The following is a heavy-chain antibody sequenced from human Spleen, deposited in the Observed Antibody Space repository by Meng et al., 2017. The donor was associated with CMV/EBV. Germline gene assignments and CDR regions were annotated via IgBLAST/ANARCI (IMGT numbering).Heavy chain of an antibody. V-gene: IGHV4-38-2*02. J-gene: IGHJ4*02. Sequence: SETLSLTCTVFGNSISDGYYWGWIRQPPGKALEWIANIYHSGTTYYAPSLKSRVTISLDTSKNDLSLKLRSVTAADTAVYYCARAPSFSGSYSYFDYWGQGTLVTVSS. CDR2: IYHSGTT. D-gene: IGHD1-26*01. CDR1: GNSISDGYY. CDR3: ARAPSFSGSYSYFDY.